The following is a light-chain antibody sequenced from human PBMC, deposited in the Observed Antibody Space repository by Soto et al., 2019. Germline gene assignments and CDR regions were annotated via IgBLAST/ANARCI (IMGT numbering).Light chain of an antibody. CDR2: DVS. CDR3: SSYTSSSTLYV. Sequence: SVLTQPASVSGSPGQSITISCTGTSSDVGGYNYVSWYQQHPGKAPKLMISDVSNRPSGVSDRFSGSKSGNTASLTISGLQAEDEADYYCSSYTSSSTLYVFGTGTKVTVL. V-gene: IGLV2-14*03. CDR1: SSDVGGYNY. J-gene: IGLJ1*01.